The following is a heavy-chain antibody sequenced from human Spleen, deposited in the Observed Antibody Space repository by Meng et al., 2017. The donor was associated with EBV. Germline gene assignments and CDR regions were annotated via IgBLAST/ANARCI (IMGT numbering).Heavy chain of an antibody. CDR3: ARGAPPDY. CDR1: GLTFSDYD. CDR2: IGSAGYT. V-gene: IGHV3-13*01. J-gene: IGHJ4*02. Sequence: VDVLGSGGVLVRRGGSLRLSCAASGLTFSDYDMNWFRQATGKGLGWVSAIGSAGYTYYAGSVKGRFTISRENAKNSLDLQMNSLRAGDTAVYFCARGAPPDYWGQGVLVTVSS.